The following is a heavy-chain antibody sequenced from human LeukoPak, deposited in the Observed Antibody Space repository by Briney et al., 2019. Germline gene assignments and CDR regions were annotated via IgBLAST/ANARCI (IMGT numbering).Heavy chain of an antibody. CDR2: IYSGGST. Sequence: GGSLRLSCAASGFTVSSNYMSWVRQAPGKGLEWVSVIYSGGSTYYADSVKGRFTISRDNSKNTLYLQMNSLRAEDTAVYYCAKGRKGVPAVFDYWGQGTLVTVSS. D-gene: IGHD2-2*01. V-gene: IGHV3-53*01. CDR3: AKGRKGVPAVFDY. CDR1: GFTVSSNY. J-gene: IGHJ4*02.